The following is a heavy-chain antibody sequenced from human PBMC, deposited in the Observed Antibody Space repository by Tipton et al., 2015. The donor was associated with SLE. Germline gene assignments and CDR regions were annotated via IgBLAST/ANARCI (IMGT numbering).Heavy chain of an antibody. D-gene: IGHD5-12*01. CDR1: GGSISHYC. CDR3: VRGYHYAFDI. Sequence: PGLVKPSETLSLTCTVSGGSISHYCWSWLRQPPGKGLAWIGYIDTSGSTNYNPSLKSRVTISVDTSQNQFSLKSTSVTPEDTAVYYCVRGYHYAFDIWGQGTMVTVSS. J-gene: IGHJ3*02. V-gene: IGHV4-4*08. CDR2: IDTSGST.